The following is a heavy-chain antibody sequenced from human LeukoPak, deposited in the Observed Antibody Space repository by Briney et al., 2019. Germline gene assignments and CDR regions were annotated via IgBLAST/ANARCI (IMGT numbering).Heavy chain of an antibody. CDR3: AKDRGTSLCDAFDI. CDR1: GLTFSTYG. Sequence: GGSLRLSCAASGLTFSTYGMSWVRQAPRKGLEWVSVISGSGGSTYYADSVKGRFTISRDNSKNTLYLQMNSLRAEDTAIYYCAKDRGTSLCDAFDIWGQGTMVTVSS. J-gene: IGHJ3*02. V-gene: IGHV3-23*01. CDR2: ISGSGGST. D-gene: IGHD6-25*01.